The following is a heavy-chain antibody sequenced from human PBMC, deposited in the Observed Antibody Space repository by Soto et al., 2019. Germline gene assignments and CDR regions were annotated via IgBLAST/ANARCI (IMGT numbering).Heavy chain of an antibody. J-gene: IGHJ5*02. CDR1: GGSIRSTIYY. CDR2: IYYSGST. V-gene: IGHV4-39*02. D-gene: IGHD2-2*01. Sequence: SEPLSLTCYVSGGSIRSTIYYWGWIRQPPGKGLEWIGNIYYSGSTYYNPSVKSRVTISVDTSRNQFSLKLTSVTAADTAVYYCARDRGRSAAAANCDPWGQGTRVTVS. CDR3: ARDRGRSAAAANCDP.